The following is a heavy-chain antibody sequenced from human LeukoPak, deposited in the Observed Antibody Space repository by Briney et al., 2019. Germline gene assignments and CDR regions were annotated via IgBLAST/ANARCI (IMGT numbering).Heavy chain of an antibody. J-gene: IGHJ3*02. Sequence: SETLSLTCTVSGGSISSGGYSWSWLRQHPGKGLEWIGYIYYSGSTYYNPSLKSRVTISVDTSKNQFSLKLSSVTAADTAVYYCARGPGAGYYGDYAFDIWGQGTMVTVSS. CDR1: GGSISSGGYS. CDR2: IYYSGST. V-gene: IGHV4-31*03. CDR3: ARGPGAGYYGDYAFDI. D-gene: IGHD4-17*01.